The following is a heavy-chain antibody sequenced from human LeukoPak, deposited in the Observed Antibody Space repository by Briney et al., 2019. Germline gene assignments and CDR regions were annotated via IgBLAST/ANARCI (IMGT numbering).Heavy chain of an antibody. CDR3: ARVDEGFDY. CDR1: GFTFSDYY. V-gene: IGHV3-74*01. CDR2: INSDGSST. Sequence: GGSLRLSCAASGFTFSDYYMSWIRQAPGKGLEWVSRINSDGSSTSYADSVKGRFTISRDNAKNTLYLQMNSLRAEDTAVYYCARVDEGFDYWGQGTLVTVSS. J-gene: IGHJ4*02.